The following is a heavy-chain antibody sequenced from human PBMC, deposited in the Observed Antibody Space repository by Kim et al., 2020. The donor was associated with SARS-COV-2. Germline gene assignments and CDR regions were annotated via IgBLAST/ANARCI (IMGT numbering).Heavy chain of an antibody. CDR2: IKEDESEK. V-gene: IGHV3-7*03. J-gene: IGHJ6*02. D-gene: IGHD2-21*02. Sequence: GGSLRLSCAASGFTYGTYWMSWVRQAPGKGLEWVANIKEDESEKYYVDSVKGRYTNSRDNDKNSLYMQMNNLTAEDTGVYYCARQMVTGTGASSYGVDVWGQGTTVTVSS. CDR3: ARQMVTGTGASSYGVDV. CDR1: GFTYGTYW.